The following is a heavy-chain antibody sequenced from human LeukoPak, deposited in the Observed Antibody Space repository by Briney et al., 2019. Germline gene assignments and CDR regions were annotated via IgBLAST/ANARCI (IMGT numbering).Heavy chain of an antibody. CDR3: AREDSGSYYRPKRGYFDY. J-gene: IGHJ4*02. D-gene: IGHD1-26*01. CDR2: INPNSGGT. CDR1: GYTFTGYY. V-gene: IGHV1-2*02. Sequence: ASVKVSCKASGYTFTGYYMHWVRQAPGQGLEWMGWINPNSGGTNYAQKFQGRVTMTRDTSISTAYMEPSRLRSDDTAVYYCAREDSGSYYRPKRGYFDYWGQGTLVTVSS.